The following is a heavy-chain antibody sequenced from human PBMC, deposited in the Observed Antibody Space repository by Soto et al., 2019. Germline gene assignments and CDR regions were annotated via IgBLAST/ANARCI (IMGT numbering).Heavy chain of an antibody. CDR3: AAVPYYYDTSGTYFDY. Sequence: SVKVSCKASGGTFSSYTISWVRQAPGQGLEWMGRIIPILGIANYAQKFQGRLTITADKSTSTAYMELSSLRSEDTAVYYCAAVPYYYDTSGTYFDYWGQGTLVTVSS. V-gene: IGHV1-69*02. CDR2: IIPILGIA. J-gene: IGHJ4*02. D-gene: IGHD3-22*01. CDR1: GGTFSSYT.